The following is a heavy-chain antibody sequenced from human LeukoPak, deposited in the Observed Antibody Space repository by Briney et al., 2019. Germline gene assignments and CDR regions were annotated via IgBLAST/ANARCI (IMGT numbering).Heavy chain of an antibody. Sequence: GGSLRLSCAASGFTFSSYSMNWVRQAPGKGLEWVSSISSSSSYIYYADSVKGRFTISRDNAKNSLYLQMNSLRAEDTAVYYCARDTYDSSTYYYYGMDVWGQGTTVTVSS. CDR3: ARDTYDSSTYYYYGMDV. CDR1: GFTFSSYS. D-gene: IGHD6-13*01. CDR2: ISSSSSYI. V-gene: IGHV3-21*01. J-gene: IGHJ6*02.